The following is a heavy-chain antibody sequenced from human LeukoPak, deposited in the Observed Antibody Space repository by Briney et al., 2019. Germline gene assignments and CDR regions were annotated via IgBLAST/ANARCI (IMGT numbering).Heavy chain of an antibody. CDR2: IIPIFGTA. CDR1: GGTFSSYA. V-gene: IGHV1-69*06. J-gene: IGHJ4*02. Sequence: GASVKVSCKASGGTFSSYAISWVRQAPGQGLEWMGGIIPIFGTANYAQKFQGRVTITADKSTGTAYMELSSLRSEDTAVYYCARHSSKVAPIDYWGQGTLVTVSS. CDR3: ARHSSKVAPIDY. D-gene: IGHD2-15*01.